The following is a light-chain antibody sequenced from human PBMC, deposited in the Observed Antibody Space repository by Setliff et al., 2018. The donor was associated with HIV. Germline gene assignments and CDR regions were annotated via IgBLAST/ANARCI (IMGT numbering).Light chain of an antibody. Sequence: QSVLTQPPSVSAAPGQKVTISCSGSSSNIGNDSVSWYLHLPGTAPKLLIYDISDRPSGIPDRFSGSESGTSATLGITGLQTGDEAAYYCGTWDSSLSALFGTGTKVTVL. CDR2: DIS. CDR1: SSNIGNDS. J-gene: IGLJ1*01. V-gene: IGLV1-51*01. CDR3: GTWDSSLSAL.